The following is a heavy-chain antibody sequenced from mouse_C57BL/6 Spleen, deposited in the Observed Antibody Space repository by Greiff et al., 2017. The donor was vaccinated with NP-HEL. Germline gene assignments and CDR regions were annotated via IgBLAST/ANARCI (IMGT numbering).Heavy chain of an antibody. CDR1: GYTFTSYG. J-gene: IGHJ4*01. CDR3: ARGVYYSNYYDFYYAMDY. CDR2: IYPRSGNT. V-gene: IGHV1-81*01. D-gene: IGHD2-5*01. Sequence: QVQLKESGAELARPGASVKLSCKASGYTFTSYGISWVKQRTGQGLEWIGEIYPRSGNTYYNEKFKGKATLTADKSSSTAYMELRSLTSEDSAVYFCARGVYYSNYYDFYYAMDYWGQGTSVTVSS.